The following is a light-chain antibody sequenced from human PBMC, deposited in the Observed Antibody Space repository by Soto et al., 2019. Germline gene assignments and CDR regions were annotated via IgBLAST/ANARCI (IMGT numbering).Light chain of an antibody. V-gene: IGLV2-23*01. CDR2: EGS. CDR1: SSDVGIYNL. CDR3: CSYAGSSTLYV. J-gene: IGLJ1*01. Sequence: QSSLAQPASVSGSPGQSITISCTGTSSDVGIYNLVSWYQQHPGKGPKVIVYEGSKRPSGVSNRFSGSKSGNTASLTISGLHPEDEADYYCCSYAGSSTLYVFGTGTKVTVL.